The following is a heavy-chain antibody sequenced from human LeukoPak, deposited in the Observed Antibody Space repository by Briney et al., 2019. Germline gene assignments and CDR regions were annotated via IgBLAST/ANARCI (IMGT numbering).Heavy chain of an antibody. CDR2: ISYDGSNK. D-gene: IGHD6-13*01. CDR3: AISSSWYYFDY. Sequence: GGSLRLSCAASGFTFSSYGMHWVRQAPGKGLEWVAVISYDGSNKYYADSVKGRFTISRDNSKNTLYLQMNSLRAEDTAVYYCAISSSWYYFDYWGQGTLVTVSS. J-gene: IGHJ4*02. CDR1: GFTFSSYG. V-gene: IGHV3-30*03.